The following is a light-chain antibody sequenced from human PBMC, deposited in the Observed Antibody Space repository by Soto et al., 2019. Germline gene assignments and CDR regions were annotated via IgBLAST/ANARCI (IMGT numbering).Light chain of an antibody. CDR3: CSYAGRSSVV. J-gene: IGLJ2*01. CDR2: EGS. V-gene: IGLV2-23*01. Sequence: QSALTQPASVSGSPGQSITISCTGTNSDVGTYNLISWYQQHPGKAPKLMIYEGSKRPSGVSNRFSGSKSGNTASLTISGLQADDEADYYCCSYAGRSSVVFGGGTKLTVL. CDR1: NSDVGTYNL.